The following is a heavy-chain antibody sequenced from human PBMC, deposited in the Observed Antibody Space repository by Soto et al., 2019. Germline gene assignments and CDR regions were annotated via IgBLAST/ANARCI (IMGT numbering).Heavy chain of an antibody. CDR2: ISYDGSNK. J-gene: IGHJ4*02. CDR3: VREDYGGVYFDY. CDR1: GFTFSSYA. Sequence: QVQLVESGGGVVQPGRSLRLSCAASGFTFSSYAMHWVRQAPGKGLEWVAVISYDGSNKYYADSVKGRFTISRDNSKNTLYLQMSSLRAEDTAVYYCVREDYGGVYFDYWGQGALVTVSS. D-gene: IGHD4-17*01. V-gene: IGHV3-30-3*01.